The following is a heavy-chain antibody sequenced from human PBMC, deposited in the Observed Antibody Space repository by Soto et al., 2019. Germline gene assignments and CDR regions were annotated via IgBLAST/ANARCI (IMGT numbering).Heavy chain of an antibody. D-gene: IGHD1-26*01. CDR2: MSGSGGR. J-gene: IGHJ4*02. CDR3: AKTFGSNWLLDY. V-gene: IGHV3-23*01. CDR1: GFIFSDYG. Sequence: EVRLLESGGGLVQPEGSLRLSCEGSGFIFSDYGISWVRQSPEKGLQWVSAMSGSGGRYYADSVKGRFTISRDNSRNTVYLQMSSLRGDDTAIYYCAKTFGSNWLLDYWGQGTLVTVSS.